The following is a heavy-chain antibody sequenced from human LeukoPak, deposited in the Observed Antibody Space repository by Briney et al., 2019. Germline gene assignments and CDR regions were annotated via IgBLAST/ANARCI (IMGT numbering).Heavy chain of an antibody. CDR2: ISYDGSNK. CDR3: ARAYSPNQYSGSYQDY. CDR1: GFTFSSYA. J-gene: IGHJ4*02. D-gene: IGHD1-26*01. Sequence: PGRSLRLSCAASGFTFSSYAMHWVRQAPGKGLEWVAVISYDGSNKYYADSVKGRFTISRDNSKNTLYLQMNSLRAEDTAVYYCARAYSPNQYSGSYQDYWGQGTLVTVSS. V-gene: IGHV3-30-3*01.